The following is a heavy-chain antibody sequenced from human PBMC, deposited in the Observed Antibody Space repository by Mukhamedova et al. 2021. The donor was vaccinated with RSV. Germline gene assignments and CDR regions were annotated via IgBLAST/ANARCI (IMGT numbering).Heavy chain of an antibody. V-gene: IGHV3-74*01. D-gene: IGHD3-10*01. Sequence: TDYADSVKGRFTISRDNAKNTLYLQMNSLRAEDTAVYYCVRLARGSGCYGWFDPWGQGTLVTVSP. J-gene: IGHJ5*02. CDR2: T. CDR3: VRLARGSGCYGWFDP.